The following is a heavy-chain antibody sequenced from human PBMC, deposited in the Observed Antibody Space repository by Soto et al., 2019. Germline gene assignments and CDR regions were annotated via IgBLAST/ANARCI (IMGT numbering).Heavy chain of an antibody. CDR1: GGSINNYY. Sequence: SETLSLTCTVSGGSINNYYWIWIRQPPGKGLEWIGYMYYSGITDYNPSLNSRVTISVDRSKNQFFLRLTSVTAADTAVYYCARVSKLVAPKDGKSAYFYAMDVWGPGTTVTVSS. J-gene: IGHJ6*02. CDR3: ARVSKLVAPKDGKSAYFYAMDV. CDR2: MYYSGIT. V-gene: IGHV4-59*01. D-gene: IGHD6-6*01.